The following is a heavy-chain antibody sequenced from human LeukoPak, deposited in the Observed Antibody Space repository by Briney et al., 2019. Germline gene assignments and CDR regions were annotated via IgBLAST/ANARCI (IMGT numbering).Heavy chain of an antibody. J-gene: IGHJ6*03. D-gene: IGHD3-10*01. Sequence: SETLSLTCAVYGGSFSSYYWSWIRQPPGKGLEWIGYIYTSGSTNYNPSLKSRVTMSVDTSKNQFSLKLSSVTAADTAVYYCARRREGRGWFGELFPTYMDVWGKGTTVTVSS. CDR1: GGSFSSYY. V-gene: IGHV4-4*09. CDR2: IYTSGST. CDR3: ARRREGRGWFGELFPTYMDV.